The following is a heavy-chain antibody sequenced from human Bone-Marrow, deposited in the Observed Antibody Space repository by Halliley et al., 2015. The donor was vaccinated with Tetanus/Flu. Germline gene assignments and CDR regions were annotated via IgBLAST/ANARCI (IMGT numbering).Heavy chain of an antibody. CDR3: ARINSGYYSIDY. CDR2: IDPSDSYT. D-gene: IGHD5-12*01. J-gene: IGHJ4*02. V-gene: IGHV5-10-1*01. Sequence: MGRIDPSDSYTTYSPSFEGHVTISSDKSITPAYLQWSSLKASDTAIYYCARINSGYYSIDYWGQGTLVTVSS.